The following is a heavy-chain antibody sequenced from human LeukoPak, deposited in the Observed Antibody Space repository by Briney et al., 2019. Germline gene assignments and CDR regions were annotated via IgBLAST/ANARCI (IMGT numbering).Heavy chain of an antibody. CDR2: ISGSGGTT. D-gene: IGHD4-17*01. CDR1: GLTFRNYA. V-gene: IGHV3-23*01. J-gene: IGHJ4*02. CDR3: AKETPYGDGGGFDY. Sequence: PGRSLRLSCAASGLTFRNYAMNWVRQAPGKGLEWISIISGSGGTTYYADSVKGRFTISRDNSENTLYLQMNSLRAEDTAVYYCAKETPYGDGGGFDYWGQGTLVTVSS.